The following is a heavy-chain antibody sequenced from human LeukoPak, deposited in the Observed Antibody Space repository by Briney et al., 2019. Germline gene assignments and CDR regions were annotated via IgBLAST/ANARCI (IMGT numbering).Heavy chain of an antibody. Sequence: GTSVKVSCKASAFTFTSSAVQWVRQARGQRLEWIGWIVVGSGNTNYAQKFQERVTITRDMSTSTAYMELSSLRSEDTAVYYCAADVGSVVTAMRHWGQGTLVTVSS. V-gene: IGHV1-58*01. J-gene: IGHJ1*01. CDR1: AFTFTSSA. CDR2: IVVGSGNT. CDR3: AADVGSVVTAMRH. D-gene: IGHD2-21*02.